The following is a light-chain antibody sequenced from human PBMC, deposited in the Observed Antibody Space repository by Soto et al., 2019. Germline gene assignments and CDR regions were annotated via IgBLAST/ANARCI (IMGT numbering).Light chain of an antibody. CDR3: QQYGSSGT. CDR1: QSVSSSY. CDR2: GAS. V-gene: IGKV3-20*01. J-gene: IGKJ1*01. Sequence: EIVLTQSPGTLSLSPVESATLSCRASQSVSSSYLAWYQQQPGQAPRLLIYGASSRATGIPDRFSGSGSGTDFTLTISRLEPEDFAVYSCQQYGSSGTFGQGTKVDIK.